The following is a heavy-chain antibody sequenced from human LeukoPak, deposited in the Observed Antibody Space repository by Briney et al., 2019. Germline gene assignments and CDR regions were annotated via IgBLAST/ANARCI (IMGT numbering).Heavy chain of an antibody. CDR1: GFTFSSYS. CDR3: ARAGLTVTTHWFDP. CDR2: ISSSSSYI. D-gene: IGHD4-17*01. Sequence: GGSLRLSCAASGFTFSSYSMNWVRQAPGKGLEWVSLISSSSSYIYYADSVKGRFTISRDNAKNSLYLQMNSLRAEDTAVYYCARAGLTVTTHWFDPWGQGTLVTVSS. V-gene: IGHV3-21*01. J-gene: IGHJ5*02.